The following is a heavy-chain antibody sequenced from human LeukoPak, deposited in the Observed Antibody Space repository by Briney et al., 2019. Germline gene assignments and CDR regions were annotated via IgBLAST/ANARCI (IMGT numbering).Heavy chain of an antibody. D-gene: IGHD2-15*01. V-gene: IGHV6-1*01. CDR3: ARSSVVVVAATYDTYNWFDP. CDR2: TYYRSKWYN. Sequence: SQTLSFTCAISGDSVSSNSAAWNWIRQSPSRGLEWLGRTYYRSKWYNDYAVSVKSRITINPDTSKNQFSLQLNSVTPEDTAVYYCARSSVVVVAATYDTYNWFDPWGQGTLVTVSS. J-gene: IGHJ5*02. CDR1: GDSVSSNSAA.